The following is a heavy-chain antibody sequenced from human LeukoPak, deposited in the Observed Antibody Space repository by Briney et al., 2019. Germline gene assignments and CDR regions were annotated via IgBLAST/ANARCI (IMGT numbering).Heavy chain of an antibody. J-gene: IGHJ4*02. V-gene: IGHV4-30-2*01. Sequence: SQTLSLTCAVSGGSISSGGYSWSWIRQPPGKGLEWIGYIYHSGSTYYNPSLKSRVTISVDRSKNQFSLKLSSVTAADTAVYYCASFCGGGSCYDLWGQGTLVTVSS. D-gene: IGHD2-15*01. CDR1: GGSISSGGYS. CDR3: ASFCGGGSCYDL. CDR2: IYHSGST.